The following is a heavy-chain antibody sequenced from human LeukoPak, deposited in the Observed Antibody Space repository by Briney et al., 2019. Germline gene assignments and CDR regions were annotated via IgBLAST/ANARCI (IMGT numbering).Heavy chain of an antibody. J-gene: IGHJ3*02. V-gene: IGHV4-59*08. CDR3: ARRSRKTDAFDI. CDR2: IYYSGST. D-gene: IGHD1-14*01. CDR1: GGSISSYY. Sequence: SETLSLTCTVSGGSISSYYWSWIRQPPGKGLEWIGYIYYSGSTNYNPSLKSRVTISVDTSKNQFSLKLSSVTAADTAVYYCARRSRKTDAFDIWGQGTMVTVSS.